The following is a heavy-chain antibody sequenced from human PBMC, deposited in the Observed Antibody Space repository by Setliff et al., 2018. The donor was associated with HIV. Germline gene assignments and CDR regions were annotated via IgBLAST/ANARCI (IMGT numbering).Heavy chain of an antibody. D-gene: IGHD3-10*01. V-gene: IGHV4-59*12. CDR2: IYYSGNT. Sequence: SETLSLTCTVSGGSITGYYWSWIRQPPGKGLEWIGWIYYSGNTRYNPSLRSRVTISVDTSKNQFSLKLTSMTAADTAVYYCARGWVRGPIISPGTCFSYGLDVWGQGTPVTVSS. CDR1: GGSITGYY. J-gene: IGHJ6*02. CDR3: ARGWVRGPIISPGTCFSYGLDV.